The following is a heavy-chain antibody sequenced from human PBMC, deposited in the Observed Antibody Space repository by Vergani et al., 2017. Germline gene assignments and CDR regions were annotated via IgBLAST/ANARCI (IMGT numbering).Heavy chain of an antibody. CDR1: GFTVSSNY. J-gene: IGHJ4*02. CDR3: AREEDIVVVPAAMSLDY. D-gene: IGHD2-2*01. Sequence: EVQLVESGGGLVQPGGSLRLSCAASGFTVSSNYMSWVRQAPGEGLEWVSVIYSGGSTYYADSVKSRFPISRDNSKNTLYLQMNSLRAEDTAVYYCAREEDIVVVPAAMSLDYWGQGTLVTVSS. V-gene: IGHV3-53*04. CDR2: IYSGGST.